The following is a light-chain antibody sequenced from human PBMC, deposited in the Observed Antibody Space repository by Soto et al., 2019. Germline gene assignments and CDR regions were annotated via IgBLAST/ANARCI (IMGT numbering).Light chain of an antibody. CDR1: NSNIEGNA. CDR3: AAWDDSLNGWV. J-gene: IGLJ3*02. Sequence: QSVLSQTPSASGTLGQRVTISCSGSNSNIEGNAVNWYQQVPGTAPKLLIYNNNHRPSGVSDRFSGSKSGTSASLAISGLQSEDETDYYCAAWDDSLNGWVFGGGTKVTVL. V-gene: IGLV1-44*01. CDR2: NNN.